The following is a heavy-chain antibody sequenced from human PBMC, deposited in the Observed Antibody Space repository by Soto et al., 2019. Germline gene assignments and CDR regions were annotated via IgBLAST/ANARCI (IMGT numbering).Heavy chain of an antibody. J-gene: IGHJ6*02. V-gene: IGHV1-69*13. CDR2: IIPILTTP. Sequence: ASVKVSFKASGGTFSIYGFSWVRQAPGQGPEWIGGIIPILTTPNYAQKFHGRVTIVADESTTTVYMELSSLKSEDTAVYYCATSVGIETTGEDGMDVWGQGTTVTVSS. CDR3: ATSVGIETTGEDGMDV. D-gene: IGHD2-8*02. CDR1: GGTFSIYG.